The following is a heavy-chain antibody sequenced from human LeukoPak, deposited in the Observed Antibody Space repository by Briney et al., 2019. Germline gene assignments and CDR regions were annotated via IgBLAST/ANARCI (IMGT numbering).Heavy chain of an antibody. CDR2: IYYSGST. V-gene: IGHV4-59*01. D-gene: IGHD3-22*01. CDR3: ARVTGYMIEDYFDY. J-gene: IGHJ4*02. Sequence: SETLSLTCTVSGGSISSYYWSWIRQPPGKGLEWIGYIYYSGSTNYNPSLKSRVTISVDTSKNQFSLKLSSVTAADTAVYYCARVTGYMIEDYFDYWGQGTLITVSS. CDR1: GGSISSYY.